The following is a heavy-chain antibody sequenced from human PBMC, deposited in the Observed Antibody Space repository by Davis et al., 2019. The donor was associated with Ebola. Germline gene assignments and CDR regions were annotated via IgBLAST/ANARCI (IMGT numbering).Heavy chain of an antibody. V-gene: IGHV3-30*18. J-gene: IGHJ4*02. CDR2: ISSDGNNK. D-gene: IGHD5-24*01. Sequence: GESLKISCAASGFTFSSYGIHWVRQAPGKRLEWVAAISSDGNNKYYADSVKGRFTISRDNSKSSLFLQMNLLTAEDTAVYSCAKGRSALFPWDFWGQGTLVTVSS. CDR3: AKGRSALFPWDF. CDR1: GFTFSSYG.